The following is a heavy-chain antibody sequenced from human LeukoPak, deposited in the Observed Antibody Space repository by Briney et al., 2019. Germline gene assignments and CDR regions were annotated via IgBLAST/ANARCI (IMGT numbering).Heavy chain of an antibody. V-gene: IGHV4-31*03. CDR3: ARITVTVTRDAFDI. CDR1: GGSISSGGYY. CDR2: IYYSGST. J-gene: IGHJ3*02. D-gene: IGHD4-17*01. Sequence: ASQTLSLTCTVSGGSISSGGYYCSSISQHPGKGLEWIGYIYYSGSTYYHPSLKSRVTISVDTSKNQFSLKLSSVTAADTAVYYCARITVTVTRDAFDIWGQGTMVTVSS.